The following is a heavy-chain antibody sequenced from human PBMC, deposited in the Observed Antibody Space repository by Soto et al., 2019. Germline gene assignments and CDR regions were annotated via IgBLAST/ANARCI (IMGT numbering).Heavy chain of an antibody. CDR3: ATGGGYDSFDL. CDR1: GVAMSYGGYL. V-gene: IGHV4-30-2*06. J-gene: IGHJ4*02. Sequence: SETLSLTSTVSGVAMSYGGYLWSWIRQSPGKGLEWLGYISDFETTDYNPYFKSRLSLSIDRTKSQFSLSLSSMSAADKGVNDYATGGGYDSFDLCGQGVLVTV. CDR2: ISDFETT. D-gene: IGHD2-15*01.